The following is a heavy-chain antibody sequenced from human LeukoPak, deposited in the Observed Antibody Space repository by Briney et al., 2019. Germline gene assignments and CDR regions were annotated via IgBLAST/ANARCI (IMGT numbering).Heavy chain of an antibody. Sequence: SETLSLTCTVSGGSISNYYWSWIRQPPGKGLEWIGYIYYSGSTNYNPSLKSRVTISVNTSKNQFSLRLSSVTAADTAVYYCVRRSGWYYLWGQGTLVTVSS. V-gene: IGHV4-59*01. CDR3: VRRSGWYYL. CDR2: IYYSGST. D-gene: IGHD6-19*01. J-gene: IGHJ4*02. CDR1: GGSISNYY.